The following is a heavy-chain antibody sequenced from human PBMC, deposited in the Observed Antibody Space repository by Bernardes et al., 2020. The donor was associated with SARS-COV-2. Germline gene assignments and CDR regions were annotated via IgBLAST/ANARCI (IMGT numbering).Heavy chain of an antibody. D-gene: IGHD1-26*01. CDR2: INTDNDNA. CDR3: ARFRIVGATSYYGMDV. Sequence: ASRKDSCKTSGYTFTSYGISWVRQTPGQGLEWMGWINTDNDNANYAQKVQGRVTMTTDSSTSTAYMEVRSLRSDDTAVYYCARFRIVGATSYYGMDVWGQGTTVTGSS. J-gene: IGHJ6*02. CDR1: GYTFTSYG. V-gene: IGHV1-18*01.